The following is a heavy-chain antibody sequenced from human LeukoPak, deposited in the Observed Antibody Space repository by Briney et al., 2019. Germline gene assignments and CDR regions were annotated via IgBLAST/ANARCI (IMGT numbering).Heavy chain of an antibody. Sequence: SETLSLTCTVSGGSISSSSYYWGWIRQPPGKGLEWIGSIYYSGSTYYNPSLKSRVTISVDTSKNQFSLKLSSVTAADTAVYYCARQDIVVVPAATGGDYWGQEPLVTVSS. D-gene: IGHD2-2*01. CDR3: ARQDIVVVPAATGGDY. V-gene: IGHV4-39*01. CDR2: IYYSGST. J-gene: IGHJ4*02. CDR1: GGSISSSSYY.